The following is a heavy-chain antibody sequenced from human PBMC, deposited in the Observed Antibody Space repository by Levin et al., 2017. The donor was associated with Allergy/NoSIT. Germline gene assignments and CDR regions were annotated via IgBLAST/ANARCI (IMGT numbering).Heavy chain of an antibody. CDR1: GYTFSDHG. CDR2: ISDGGSST. Sequence: PGGSLRLSCAVSGYTFSDHGMSWVRQAPGKGLEWVSAISDGGSSTYYADSVKGRFTISRDSSKNTLYLQMSSLRAEDTAVYYCAKRGVVEMATIGFDYWGQGTLVTVSS. D-gene: IGHD5-24*01. CDR3: AKRGVVEMATIGFDY. J-gene: IGHJ4*02. V-gene: IGHV3-23*01.